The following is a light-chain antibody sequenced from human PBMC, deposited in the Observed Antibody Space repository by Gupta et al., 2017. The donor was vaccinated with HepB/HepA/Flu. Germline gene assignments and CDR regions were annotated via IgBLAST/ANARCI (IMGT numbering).Light chain of an antibody. CDR2: NVS. CDR3: RHDPSYPLT. J-gene: IGKJ4*01. Sequence: DIQMTQSPSSLSASVGDRVTITCRASQGFNTYLAWFQQKPGKAPRSLIYNVSTLQSGVPSRLSGSGSGTDFTLTISSLQPEDSATYYCRHDPSYPLTFGGGTKVEIK. CDR1: QGFNTY. V-gene: IGKV1-16*01.